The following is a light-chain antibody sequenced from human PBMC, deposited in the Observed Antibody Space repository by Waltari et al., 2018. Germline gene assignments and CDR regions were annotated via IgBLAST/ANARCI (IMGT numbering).Light chain of an antibody. CDR1: SSNIGAGYD. J-gene: IGLJ1*01. CDR2: GNI. V-gene: IGLV1-40*01. CDR3: QSYDSSLSGSYV. Sequence: QSVLTQPPSVSGAPGQRVTISCTGSSSNIGAGYDVHWYQQLPGTAPKLLIYGNIMRPSGVPVRCAGSKSGASASLAITGRQAEDAADYYCQSYDSSLSGSYVFGTGTKVTVL.